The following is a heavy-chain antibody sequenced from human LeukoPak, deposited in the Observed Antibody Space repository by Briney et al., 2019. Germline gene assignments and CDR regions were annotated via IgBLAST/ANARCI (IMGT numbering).Heavy chain of an antibody. CDR3: ATGRRGYSYGYDY. D-gene: IGHD5-18*01. CDR1: GYSFTTHW. V-gene: IGHV5-51*01. Sequence: GESLKISCKASGYSFTTHWIGWVRQMPGKGLEWMGIIYPGDSDTRYSPSFQGHVTISADKSISTAYLQWSTLKASDTAMYYCATGRRGYSYGYDYWGQGTLVTVSS. J-gene: IGHJ4*02. CDR2: IYPGDSDT.